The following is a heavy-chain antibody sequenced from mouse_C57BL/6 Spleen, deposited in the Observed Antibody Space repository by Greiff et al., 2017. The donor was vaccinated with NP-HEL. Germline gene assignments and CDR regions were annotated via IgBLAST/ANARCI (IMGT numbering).Heavy chain of an antibody. CDR1: GFTFSSYA. CDR2: LSSGGDYI. Sequence: EVKLQESGEGLVKPGGSLKLSCAASGFTFSSYAMSWVRQTPEKRLEWVAYLSSGGDYIYYADTVKGRFTISRDNARNTLYLQMSRLKYEDTGMYYCTRAGVYYGSSLYYFDYWGQGTTLTVSS. V-gene: IGHV5-9-1*02. CDR3: TRAGVYYGSSLYYFDY. J-gene: IGHJ2*01. D-gene: IGHD1-1*01.